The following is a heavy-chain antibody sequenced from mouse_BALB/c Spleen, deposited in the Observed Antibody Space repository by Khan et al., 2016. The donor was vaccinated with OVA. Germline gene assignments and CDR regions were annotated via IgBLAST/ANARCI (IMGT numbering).Heavy chain of an antibody. V-gene: IGHV3-2*02. D-gene: IGHD1-2*01. CDR2: ISYSGST. CDR3: ARTARIKY. Sequence: EVELVESGPGLVKPSQSLSLTCTVTGYSITSGYGWNWIRQFPGNKLEWMGYISYSGSTKYNPSFKSRISITLDTSKNQFFLQLNSVTTEDTATDNCARTARIKYWGQGTTLTVSS. CDR1: GYSITSGYG. J-gene: IGHJ2*01.